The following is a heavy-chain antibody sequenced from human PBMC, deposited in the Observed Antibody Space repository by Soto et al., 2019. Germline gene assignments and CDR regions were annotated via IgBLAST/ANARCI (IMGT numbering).Heavy chain of an antibody. CDR1: GFTFSDYY. Sequence: PGGSLRLSCAASGFTFSDYYMSWIRQAPGKGLEWVSYISSSGSTIYYADSVKGRFTISRDNAKNSLYLQTNSLRAEDTAVYYCARVQVLLWFGELPSVFDYWGQGTLVTVS. CDR2: ISSSGSTI. D-gene: IGHD3-10*01. J-gene: IGHJ4*02. CDR3: ARVQVLLWFGELPSVFDY. V-gene: IGHV3-11*01.